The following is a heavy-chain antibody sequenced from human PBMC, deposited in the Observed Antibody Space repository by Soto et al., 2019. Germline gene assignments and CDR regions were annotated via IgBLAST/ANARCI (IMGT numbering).Heavy chain of an antibody. Sequence: GGSLRLSCAASGFTFDDYAMHWVRQAPGKGLEWVSLISGDGGSTYYADSVKGRFTISRDNSKNSLYLQMNSLRTEDTALYYCAKDFDILTGYYYYYYGMDVWGQGTTVTVSS. CDR2: ISGDGGST. CDR3: AKDFDILTGYYYYYYGMDV. V-gene: IGHV3-43*02. D-gene: IGHD3-9*01. J-gene: IGHJ6*02. CDR1: GFTFDDYA.